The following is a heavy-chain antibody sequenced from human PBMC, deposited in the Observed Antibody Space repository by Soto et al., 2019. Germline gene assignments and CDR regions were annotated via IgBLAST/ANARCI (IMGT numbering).Heavy chain of an antibody. V-gene: IGHV1-3*01. CDR2: INAGNGNT. Sequence: GASVKVSCKASGYTFTKYALHWVRQAPGQRLEWMGWINAGNGNTKYSQKFQGRVTITRDTSASTSYMQLSSLRSEDTAVYYCARGEGYCSGGTCYRWLDPWGQGTMLPVSS. CDR1: GYTFTKYA. D-gene: IGHD2-15*01. J-gene: IGHJ5*02. CDR3: ARGEGYCSGGTCYRWLDP.